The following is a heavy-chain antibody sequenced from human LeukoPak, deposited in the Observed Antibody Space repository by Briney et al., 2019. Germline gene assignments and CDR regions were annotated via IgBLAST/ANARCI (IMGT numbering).Heavy chain of an antibody. CDR3: AREGYDFWSGYNFDY. CDR1: GGTFSSYA. V-gene: IGHV1-69*13. J-gene: IGHJ4*02. Sequence: ASVKGSCKASGGTFSSYAFSWGRQAPGQGVEWVGGGIPIFGTANYAQKFQGRVTITADESTSTAYMELSSLRSEDTAVYYCAREGYDFWSGYNFDYWGQGTLVTVSS. CDR2: GIPIFGTA. D-gene: IGHD3-3*01.